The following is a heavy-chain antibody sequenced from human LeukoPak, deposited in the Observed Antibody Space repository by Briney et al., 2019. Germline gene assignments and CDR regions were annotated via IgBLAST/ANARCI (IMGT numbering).Heavy chain of an antibody. V-gene: IGHV4-59*08. CDR1: GDSISSCC. D-gene: IGHD5-24*01. J-gene: IGHJ5*02. CDR3: ARRVVESPAITERNWLDP. CDR2: MCYSGST. Sequence: SETLSLTCTVSGDSISSCCWSWIRQPPGKGLEWIGSMCYSGSTNYNPSLKSRVTISLDTSKNQFSLNLNSVTAADTAVFHCARRVVESPAITERNWLDPWGQGILVTVSS.